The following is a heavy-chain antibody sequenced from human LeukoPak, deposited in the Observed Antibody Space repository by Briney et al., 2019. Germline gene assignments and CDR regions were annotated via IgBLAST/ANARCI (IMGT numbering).Heavy chain of an antibody. D-gene: IGHD1-26*01. CDR2: IHHSGST. V-gene: IGHV4-59*03. J-gene: IGHJ4*02. Sequence: SETLSLTCTVSGGSISSYYWNWIRQSPGKGLEWIGYIHHSGSTKYNPSLQSRVTMSMDTSKNQVSLKLSSVSAADSAVYSCATNTGSYFAWFDYWGQGTLVTVSS. CDR1: GGSISSYY. CDR3: ATNTGSYFAWFDY.